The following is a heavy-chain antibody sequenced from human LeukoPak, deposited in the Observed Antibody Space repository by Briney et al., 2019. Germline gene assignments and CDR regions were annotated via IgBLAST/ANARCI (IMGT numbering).Heavy chain of an antibody. CDR3: ATRGRSGASDN. CDR1: GFIVSSYT. CDR2: FSDDGHT. D-gene: IGHD3-10*01. V-gene: IGHV3-23*01. Sequence: GRTLRPSCAASGFIVSSYTMRWVRHAPGKGLEWVSSFSDDGHTYYADSVKGRFTISRDISKNTLYVQMNSLRAEDTAVYYCATRGRSGASDNWGQGTLVTVSS. J-gene: IGHJ4*02.